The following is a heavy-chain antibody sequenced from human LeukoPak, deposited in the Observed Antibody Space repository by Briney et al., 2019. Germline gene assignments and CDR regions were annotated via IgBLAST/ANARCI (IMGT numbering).Heavy chain of an antibody. D-gene: IGHD6-13*01. Sequence: SETLSLTCTVSGGSISSYYWSWIRQPPGKGLEWIGYIYYSGSTNYNPSLKSRVTISVDTSKTQFSLKLSSVTAADTAVYYCASAVFGSALCIAAAGYYFDYWGQGTLVTVSS. CDR3: ASAVFGSALCIAAAGYYFDY. CDR1: GGSISSYY. J-gene: IGHJ4*02. CDR2: IYYSGST. V-gene: IGHV4-59*01.